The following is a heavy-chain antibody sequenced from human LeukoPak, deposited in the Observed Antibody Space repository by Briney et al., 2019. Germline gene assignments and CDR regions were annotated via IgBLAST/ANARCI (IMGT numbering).Heavy chain of an antibody. J-gene: IGHJ6*02. CDR3: ATYYYYGMDV. V-gene: IGHV1-2*02. CDR1: VYTFTVYY. CDR2: INPNSGGT. Sequence: EASVKVSCKASVYTFTVYYMHWVRQAPGQGLEWMGWINPNSGGTNYAQKFQGRVTMNRDTSISTAYMELSRLRSDDTAVYYCATYYYYGMDVWGQGTTVTVSS.